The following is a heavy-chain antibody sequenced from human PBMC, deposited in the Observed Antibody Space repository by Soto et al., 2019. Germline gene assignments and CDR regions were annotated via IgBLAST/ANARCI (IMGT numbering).Heavy chain of an antibody. CDR1: GFAFSNYA. D-gene: IGHD3-22*01. J-gene: IGHJ3*01. V-gene: IGHV3-23*01. Sequence: GGSLRLSCATSGFAFSNYAMTWVRQAPGKGLEWVSSISGSVITAYYADSVKGRFTISRDNSKNTLYLQLNSLRAEDTAVYYCAKTTSGHSADDDSEFSGHDTMV. CDR2: ISGSVITA. CDR3: AKTTSGHSADDDSEF.